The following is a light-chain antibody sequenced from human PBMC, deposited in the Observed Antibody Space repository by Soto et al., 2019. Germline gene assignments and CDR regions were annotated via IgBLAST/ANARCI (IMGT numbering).Light chain of an antibody. CDR1: PSVSSY. CDR2: DAS. CDR3: QQRSNWPQST. V-gene: IGKV3-11*01. J-gene: IGKJ1*01. Sequence: EIVLTQSPATLSLSPGERATLSCRASPSVSSYLAWYQQKPGQAPRLLIYDASNRATGITARFSGSGSGSDFTLTSSSLEPEDFAVYDCQQRSNWPQSTFGQGTKVDIK.